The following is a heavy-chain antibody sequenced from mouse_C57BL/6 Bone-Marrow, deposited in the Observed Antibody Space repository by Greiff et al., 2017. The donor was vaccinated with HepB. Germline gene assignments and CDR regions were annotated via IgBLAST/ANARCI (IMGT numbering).Heavy chain of an antibody. V-gene: IGHV1-82*01. CDR2: IYPGDGDT. CDR1: GYAFSSSW. Sequence: QVQLKESGPELVKPGASVKISCKASGYAFSSSWMNWVKQRPGKGLEWIGRIYPGDGDTNYNGKFKGKATLTADKSSSTAYMQRSSLTSEDSAVYFCARGDGSSYYAMDYWGQGTSVTVSS. CDR3: ARGDGSSYYAMDY. J-gene: IGHJ4*01. D-gene: IGHD1-1*01.